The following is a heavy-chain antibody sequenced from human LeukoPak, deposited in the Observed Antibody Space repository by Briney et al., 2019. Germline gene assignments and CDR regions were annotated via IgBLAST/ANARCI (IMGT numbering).Heavy chain of an antibody. CDR3: AREYSGSYYSWYFDL. V-gene: IGHV3-48*01. J-gene: IGHJ2*01. CDR1: GFTFSSYS. Sequence: PGGSLRLSCAASGFTFSSYSMNWVRQAPGKGLEWVSYISSSSGTIYYADSVKGRFTISRDNAKNSLYLQMNSLRAEDTAVYYCAREYSGSYYSWYFDLWGRGTLVTVSS. CDR2: ISSSSGTI. D-gene: IGHD1-26*01.